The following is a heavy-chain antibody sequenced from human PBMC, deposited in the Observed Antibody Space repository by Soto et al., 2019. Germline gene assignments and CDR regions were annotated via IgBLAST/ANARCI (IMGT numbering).Heavy chain of an antibody. V-gene: IGHV4-28*01. CDR1: GYSISSSNW. J-gene: IGHJ4*02. Sequence: SETLSLTCAVSGYSISSSNWWGWIRQPPGKGLEWIGYIYYSGTTYYNPSLKSRVTMSVETSKNQFSLKLSSVTAADTAVYYCARRYGGTFDYWGQGTLVTVSS. D-gene: IGHD2-15*01. CDR2: IYYSGTT. CDR3: ARRYGGTFDY.